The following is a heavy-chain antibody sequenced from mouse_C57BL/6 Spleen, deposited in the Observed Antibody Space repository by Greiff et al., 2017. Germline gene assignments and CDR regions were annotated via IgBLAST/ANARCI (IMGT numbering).Heavy chain of an antibody. V-gene: IGHV1-62-2*01. J-gene: IGHJ4*01. CDR3: ARHGIFITTVVAPYAMDY. CDR1: GYTFTEYT. CDR2: FYPGSGSI. Sequence: VQRVESGAELVKPGASVKLSCKASGYTFTEYTIHWVKQRSGQGLEWIGWFYPGSGSIKYNEKFKDKATLTADKSSSTVYMELSRLTSEDSAVYFCARHGIFITTVVAPYAMDYWGQGTSVTVSS. D-gene: IGHD1-1*01.